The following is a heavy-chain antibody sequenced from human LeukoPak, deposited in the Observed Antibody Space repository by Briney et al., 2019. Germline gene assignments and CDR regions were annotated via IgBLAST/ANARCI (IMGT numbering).Heavy chain of an antibody. J-gene: IGHJ4*02. CDR1: GFTVSSNY. Sequence: PGGSLRLPCAASGFTVSSNYMSWVRQAPGKGLEWVSVIYSGGSTYYADSVKGRLTISRDNSKNTLYLQMNSLRAEDTAVYYCARLESGEKWLPDYWGRGTLVTVSS. CDR3: ARLESGEKWLPDY. D-gene: IGHD3-22*01. CDR2: IYSGGST. V-gene: IGHV3-53*01.